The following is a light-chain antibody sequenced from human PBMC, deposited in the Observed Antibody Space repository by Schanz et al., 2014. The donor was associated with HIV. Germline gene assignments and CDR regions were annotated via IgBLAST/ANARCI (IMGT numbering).Light chain of an antibody. CDR1: SSDVGSYDY. J-gene: IGLJ3*02. Sequence: QSVLTQPRSVSGSPGQSVTISCTGTSSDVGSYDYVSWYQQFPGKAPKVIIYDVIKRPSGVPDRFSGSKSDNTASLTISGLQAEDEAEYYCSSSSTNTCVFGGGTKLTVL. CDR3: SSSSTNTCV. V-gene: IGLV2-11*01. CDR2: DVI.